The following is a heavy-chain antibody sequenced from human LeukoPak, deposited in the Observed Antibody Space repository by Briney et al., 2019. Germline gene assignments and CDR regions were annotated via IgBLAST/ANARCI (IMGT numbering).Heavy chain of an antibody. Sequence: GGSLRLSCAASGFTFSSYAMSWVRQAPGKGLEWVSAISGSGGSTYYADSVKGRFTISRDNAKNSLFLQMNSLRAEDTAVYYCATYSGYDRIFDYWGQGTLVTVSS. CDR2: ISGSGGST. J-gene: IGHJ4*02. V-gene: IGHV3-23*01. CDR1: GFTFSSYA. CDR3: ATYSGYDRIFDY. D-gene: IGHD5-12*01.